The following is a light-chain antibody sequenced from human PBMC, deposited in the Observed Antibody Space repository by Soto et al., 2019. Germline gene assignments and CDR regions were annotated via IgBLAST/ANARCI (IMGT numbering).Light chain of an antibody. CDR1: QTVRNNY. CDR2: DAS. J-gene: IGKJ4*01. CDR3: QQFSSSPLT. Sequence: EFVLTQSPGTLSLSPGERATLSCRASQTVRNNYLAWYQQKPGQAPKLLIYDASSRATGIPDRFSGGGSGTDFILTISRLEPEDVAVYYCQQFSSSPLTFGGGTKVEIK. V-gene: IGKV3-20*01.